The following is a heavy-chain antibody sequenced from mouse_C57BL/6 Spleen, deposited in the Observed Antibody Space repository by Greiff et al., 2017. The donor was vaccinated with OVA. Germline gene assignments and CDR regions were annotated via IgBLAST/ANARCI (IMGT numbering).Heavy chain of an antibody. CDR2: INPGSGGT. V-gene: IGHV1-54*01. J-gene: IGHJ2*01. CDR1: GYAFTNSL. Sequence: VQLQQSGAELVRPGTSVKVSCKASGYAFTNSLIEWVKQRPGQGLEWIGVINPGSGGTNYNEKFKGKATLTADKSSSTAYMQLSSLTSEDSAVYFCARRGGYSLYFDYWGQGTTLTVSS. CDR3: ARRGGYSLYFDY. D-gene: IGHD2-3*01.